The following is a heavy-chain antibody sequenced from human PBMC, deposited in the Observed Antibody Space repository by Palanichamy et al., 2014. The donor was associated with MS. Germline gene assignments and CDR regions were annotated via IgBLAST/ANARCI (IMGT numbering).Heavy chain of an antibody. CDR3: AIAPNENYFDY. V-gene: IGHV3-53*01. J-gene: IGHJ4*02. D-gene: IGHD2-8*01. CDR2: IYNDGTT. CDR1: GFPGDYKF. Sequence: LVESGGGLSQPGGSLRLSCAASGFPGDYKFMTWVRQAPGKGLEWVSLIYNDGTTVYADSVKGRFIISGEPSKNTWSLQMNSLRADDTAVYYCAIAPNENYFDYWGQGILVTVSS.